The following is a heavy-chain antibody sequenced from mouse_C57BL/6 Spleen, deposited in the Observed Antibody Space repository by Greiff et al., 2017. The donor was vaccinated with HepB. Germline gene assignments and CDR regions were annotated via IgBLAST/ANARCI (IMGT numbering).Heavy chain of an antibody. J-gene: IGHJ2*01. CDR1: GFTFSSYG. CDR2: ISSGGSYT. V-gene: IGHV5-6*01. Sequence: EVQGVESGGDLVKPGGSLKLSCAASGFTFSSYGMSWVRQTPDKRLEWVATISSGGSYTYYPDSVKGRFTISRDNAKNTLYLQMSSLKSEDTAMYYCARHETTVVATRGDFDYWGQGTTLTVSS. CDR3: ARHETTVVATRGDFDY. D-gene: IGHD1-1*01.